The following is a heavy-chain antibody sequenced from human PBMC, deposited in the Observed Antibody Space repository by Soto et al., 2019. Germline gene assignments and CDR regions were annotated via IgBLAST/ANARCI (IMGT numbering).Heavy chain of an antibody. V-gene: IGHV3-23*01. J-gene: IGHJ5*02. CDR2: ISGSGVRT. CDR3: AKEGGVDTMVRGVGPGAWFDP. CDR1: GFTFSSYA. D-gene: IGHD3-10*01. Sequence: GGSLRLSCAASGFTFSSYAMSWVRQAPGKGLEWVSAISGSGVRTLYADSVKGRFTISRDNSKNTMYLQMNSLRAEDTALYFCAKEGGVDTMVRGVGPGAWFDPWGQGTLVTVSS.